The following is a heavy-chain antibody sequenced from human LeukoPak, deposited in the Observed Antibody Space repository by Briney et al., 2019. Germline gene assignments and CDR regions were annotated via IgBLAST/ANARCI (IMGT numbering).Heavy chain of an antibody. CDR3: ARSIYSSSHQDY. CDR1: GFSFTNSW. D-gene: IGHD6-13*01. J-gene: IGHJ4*02. Sequence: GGSPRLSCAAAGFSFTNSWVHWVRQAPGKGLVWVSRIDGDGSTTNYADSVKGRFTISRDNAKNTLYLQMNSLRAEDTAVYYCARSIYSSSHQDYWGQGTLVTVSS. CDR2: IDGDGSTT. V-gene: IGHV3-74*01.